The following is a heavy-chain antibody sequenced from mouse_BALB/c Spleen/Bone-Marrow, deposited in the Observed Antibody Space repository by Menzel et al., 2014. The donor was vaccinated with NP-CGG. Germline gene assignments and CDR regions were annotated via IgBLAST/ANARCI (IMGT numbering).Heavy chain of an antibody. CDR3: AREDYGNSYAMDY. CDR1: GFNIKDTY. CDR2: IDPANGNT. J-gene: IGHJ4*01. V-gene: IGHV14-3*02. D-gene: IGHD2-1*01. Sequence: VQLQQSGAELVKPGASVKLSCTASGFNIKDTYMYWVKQRPEQGLEWIGRIDPANGNTKCDPKFQGRATITADTSSNTAYLQLSSLTSEDTAVYYCAREDYGNSYAMDYWGQGTSVTASS.